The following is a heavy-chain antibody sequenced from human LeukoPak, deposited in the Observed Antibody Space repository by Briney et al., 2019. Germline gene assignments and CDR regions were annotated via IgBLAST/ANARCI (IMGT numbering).Heavy chain of an antibody. Sequence: GASVKVSCKASGYTFTSYDINWERQVTGQGLEWMGWMNPNSGNTGYAQKFQGRVTMTRNTSISTAYMELSSLRSEDTAVYYCARGLSSSWYRIGYWGQGTLVTVSS. D-gene: IGHD6-13*01. CDR2: MNPNSGNT. V-gene: IGHV1-8*01. CDR3: ARGLSSSWYRIGY. CDR1: GYTFTSYD. J-gene: IGHJ4*02.